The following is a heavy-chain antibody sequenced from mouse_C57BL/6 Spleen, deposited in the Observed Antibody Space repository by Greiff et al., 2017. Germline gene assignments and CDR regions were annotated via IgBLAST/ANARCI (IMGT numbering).Heavy chain of an antibody. J-gene: IGHJ4*01. Sequence: EVQGVESGGGLVQPGGSLSLSCAASGFTFTDYYMSWVRQPPGKALEWLGFIRNKANGYTTEYSASVKGRFTISGDNSQSILYLQMNALRAEDSATYYCARYKRGYAMDYWGQGTSVTVSS. V-gene: IGHV7-3*01. CDR3: ARYKRGYAMDY. CDR1: GFTFTDYY. CDR2: IRNKANGYTT.